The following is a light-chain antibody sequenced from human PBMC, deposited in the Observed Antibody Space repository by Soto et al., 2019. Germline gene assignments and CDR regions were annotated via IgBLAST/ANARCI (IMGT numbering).Light chain of an antibody. CDR1: QNVNSN. J-gene: IGKJ1*01. CDR2: AAS. Sequence: EIVMTQSPATLSVSPGERATLSCRASQNVNSNLAWYQQKPGQAPRLLIYAASTRAAGIPARFRGSGSGTEFILTIRSMQSEDFAVYYCQNYDNWPPWTFGQGTKVDIK. CDR3: QNYDNWPPWT. V-gene: IGKV3-15*01.